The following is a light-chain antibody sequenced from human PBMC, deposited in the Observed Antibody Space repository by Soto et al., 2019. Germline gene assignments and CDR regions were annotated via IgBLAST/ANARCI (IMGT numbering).Light chain of an antibody. Sequence: QPVLIQPPSVSGTPGQRVTITCSGGRSNIGTKTVNWYQNLPGSAHKLVIYDNNRRPSGVPDRFSGSKSGTSASLAISGLQSEDGGHYYCATWEDSGKGGMFGGGTKHTVL. CDR1: RSNIGTKT. J-gene: IGLJ3*02. CDR2: DNN. V-gene: IGLV1-44*01. CDR3: ATWEDSGKGGM.